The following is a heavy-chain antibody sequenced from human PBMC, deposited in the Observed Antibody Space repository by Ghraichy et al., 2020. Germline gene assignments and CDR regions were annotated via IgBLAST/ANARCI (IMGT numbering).Heavy chain of an antibody. CDR3: ARGYPYWYFDL. D-gene: IGHD1-1*01. Sequence: SETLSLTCTVSGGSVSSGRYYWSWIRQPPGKGLEWIGYIYYSGSTNYNPSLKSRVTISVDTSKNQFSLKLSSVTAADTAVYYCARGYPYWYFDLWGRGTLVTVSS. J-gene: IGHJ2*01. CDR2: IYYSGST. CDR1: GGSVSSGRYY. V-gene: IGHV4-61*01.